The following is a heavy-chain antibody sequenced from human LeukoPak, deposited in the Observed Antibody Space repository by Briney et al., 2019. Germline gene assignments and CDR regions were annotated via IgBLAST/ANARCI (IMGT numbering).Heavy chain of an antibody. J-gene: IGHJ4*02. V-gene: IGHV3-74*01. CDR2: ISSDGSST. CDR3: AKEPYYDILTGPYFDY. D-gene: IGHD3-9*01. Sequence: GGSLRLSCAASGFTFSSNWMYWVRQAPGKGLVWVSYISSDGSSTYYADSVKGRFTISRDNSKNTLYLQMNSLRAEDTAVYYCAKEPYYDILTGPYFDYWGQGTLVTVSS. CDR1: GFTFSSNW.